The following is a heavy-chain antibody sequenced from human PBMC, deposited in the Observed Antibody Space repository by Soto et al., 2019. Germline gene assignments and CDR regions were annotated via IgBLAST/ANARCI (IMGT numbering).Heavy chain of an antibody. Sequence: PSETLSLTCTVSGGSISSYYWSWIRQPPGKGLEWIGYIYYSGSTNYNPSLKSRVTISVDTSKNQFSLKLNSMTAADTAVYYCARHSSGWGSTYFDYWVLGTLFTV. CDR3: ARHSSGWGSTYFDY. D-gene: IGHD3-16*01. J-gene: IGHJ4*02. CDR2: IYYSGST. CDR1: GGSISSYY. V-gene: IGHV4-59*08.